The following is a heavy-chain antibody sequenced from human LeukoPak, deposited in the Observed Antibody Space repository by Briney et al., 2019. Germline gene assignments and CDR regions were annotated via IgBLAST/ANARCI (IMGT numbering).Heavy chain of an antibody. CDR1: GFTFSSYS. Sequence: GGSLRLSCAASGFTFSSYSMNWVRQAPGKGLEWVSSISSSSSYIYYADSVKGRFTISRDNAKNSLYLQMNSLRAEDTAVYYCARTGRARVTIFGVVISENVRAQQAYGMDVWGQGTTVTVSS. J-gene: IGHJ6*02. V-gene: IGHV3-21*01. D-gene: IGHD3-3*01. CDR2: ISSSSSYI. CDR3: ARTGRARVTIFGVVISENVRAQQAYGMDV.